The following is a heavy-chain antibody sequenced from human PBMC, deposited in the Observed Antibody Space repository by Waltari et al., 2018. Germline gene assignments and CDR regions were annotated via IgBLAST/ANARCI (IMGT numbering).Heavy chain of an antibody. D-gene: IGHD5-12*01. Sequence: QVQLQQWGAGLLKPSETLSLTCAVYGGSFSGYYWSWIRQPPGKGLEWIGEINHSGSTNYNPSLKSRVTISVDTSKNQFSLKLSSVTAADTAVYYCARMAMGSGYTDAFDIWGQGTMVIVSS. J-gene: IGHJ3*02. V-gene: IGHV4-34*01. CDR3: ARMAMGSGYTDAFDI. CDR1: GGSFSGYY. CDR2: INHSGST.